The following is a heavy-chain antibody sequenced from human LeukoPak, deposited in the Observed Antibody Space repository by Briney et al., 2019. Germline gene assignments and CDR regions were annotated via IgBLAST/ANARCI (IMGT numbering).Heavy chain of an antibody. Sequence: GGSLRLSCAASGFTFSSYAMHWVRQAPGKGLEWVAVISYDGSNKYYADSVKGRFTISRDNSKNTLCLQMNSLRAEDTAVYYCARDQEGRDGYNFWALGYWGQGTLVTVSS. CDR3: ARDQEGRDGYNFWALGY. D-gene: IGHD5-24*01. J-gene: IGHJ4*02. CDR1: GFTFSSYA. V-gene: IGHV3-30-3*01. CDR2: ISYDGSNK.